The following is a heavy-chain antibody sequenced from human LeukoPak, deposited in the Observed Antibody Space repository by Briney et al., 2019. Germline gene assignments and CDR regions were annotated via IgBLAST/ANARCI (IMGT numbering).Heavy chain of an antibody. CDR1: GFTFSSYW. Sequence: GGSLRLSRAASGFTFSSYWMHLGRQAPGKGLGWVSRINSDGSSTSYADSVKGRFTISRDNAKNTLYLQMNSLRAEDTAVYYCARAPLNYYDSSVYYGMDVWGQGTTVSVSS. V-gene: IGHV3-74*01. D-gene: IGHD3-22*01. J-gene: IGHJ6*02. CDR2: INSDGSST. CDR3: ARAPLNYYDSSVYYGMDV.